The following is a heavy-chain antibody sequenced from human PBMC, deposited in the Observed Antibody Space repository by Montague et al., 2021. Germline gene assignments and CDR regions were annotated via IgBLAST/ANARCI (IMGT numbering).Heavy chain of an antibody. D-gene: IGHD3-10*01. V-gene: IGHV6-1*01. CDR1: GDSDGVKGVS. J-gene: IGHJ4*02. CDR3: TRAVWGVQDY. CDR2: SCFRFKWTN. Sequence: CAISGDSDGVKGVSRKWEGHSSSLRPERQGGSCFRFKWTNEYALSVKSRITITPDTSKNQLSLQLTSVTPEDTAVYYCTRAVWGVQDYWGQGSLVTVSS.